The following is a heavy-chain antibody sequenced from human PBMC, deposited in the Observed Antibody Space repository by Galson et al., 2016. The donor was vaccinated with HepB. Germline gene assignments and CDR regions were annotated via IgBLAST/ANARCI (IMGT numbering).Heavy chain of an antibody. Sequence: CAISGDSVSSNSATWNWVRQSPSRGLGYLGRTYYRTKWYDDYGVSVKSRININPDTSKNQFSLQLNSVTPEDTAVYYCARGGRGYSALLFDYWGQGTLVTVSS. CDR1: GDSVSSNSAT. CDR2: TYYRTKWYD. CDR3: ARGGRGYSALLFDY. V-gene: IGHV6-1*01. J-gene: IGHJ4*02. D-gene: IGHD5-24*01.